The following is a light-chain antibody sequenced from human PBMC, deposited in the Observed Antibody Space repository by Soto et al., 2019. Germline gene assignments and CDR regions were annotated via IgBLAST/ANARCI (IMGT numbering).Light chain of an antibody. CDR2: EVV. Sequence: QTVVTQPPSASGSPGQSVTISCSGTKNDIGVYDFVSWYQHHPGKAPRLIIYEVVQRPSGVPDRFSGSKSGNTASLTVSGPQAEYEADYFCKSYAGSNTYVFGSGTQLTVL. J-gene: IGLJ7*01. CDR1: KNDIGVYDF. CDR3: KSYAGSNTYV. V-gene: IGLV2-8*01.